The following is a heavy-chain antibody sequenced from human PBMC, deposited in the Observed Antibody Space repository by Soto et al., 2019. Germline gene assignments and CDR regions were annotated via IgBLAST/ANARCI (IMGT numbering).Heavy chain of an antibody. CDR1: GYTFTSYA. CDR3: ARESRIAAAGTPFDY. Sequence: QVQLVQSGAEVKKPGASVKVSCKASGYTFTSYAMHWVRQAPGQRLEWMGWINAGNGNTKYSQKFQGRVTITRDTSASTAYMELSSLRSEDTAVYYCARESRIAAAGTPFDYWGQGTLVTVSS. V-gene: IGHV1-3*01. J-gene: IGHJ4*02. CDR2: INAGNGNT. D-gene: IGHD6-13*01.